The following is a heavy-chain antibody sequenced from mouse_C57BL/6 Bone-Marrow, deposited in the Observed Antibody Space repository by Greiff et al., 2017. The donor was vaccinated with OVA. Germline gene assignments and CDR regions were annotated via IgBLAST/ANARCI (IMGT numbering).Heavy chain of an antibody. Sequence: QVQLQQPGAELVKPGASVTLSCKASGYTFTSYWMHWVKQWPGQGLEWIGMIHPNSGSTNYNEKFKSKATLTVDKSSSTAYMQLSSLTSEDAAVYYCAREIYYDFFYWGQGTTLTVSS. CDR1: GYTFTSYW. CDR3: AREIYYDFFY. V-gene: IGHV1-64*01. J-gene: IGHJ2*01. D-gene: IGHD2-4*01. CDR2: IHPNSGST.